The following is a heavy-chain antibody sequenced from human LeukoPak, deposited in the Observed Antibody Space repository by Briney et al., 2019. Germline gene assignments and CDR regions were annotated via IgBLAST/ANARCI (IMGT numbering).Heavy chain of an antibody. V-gene: IGHV3-21*01. J-gene: IGHJ5*02. D-gene: IGHD5-12*01. CDR2: ISSSSSYI. Sequence: GGSLRLSCAASEFTYSSYSMNWIRQAPGKGLEWVSSISSSSSYIYYADSVKGRFTISRDNAKNSLYLQMNSLRAEDTAVYYCATILDGSGYDSWGQGTLVTVSS. CDR3: ATILDGSGYDS. CDR1: EFTYSSYS.